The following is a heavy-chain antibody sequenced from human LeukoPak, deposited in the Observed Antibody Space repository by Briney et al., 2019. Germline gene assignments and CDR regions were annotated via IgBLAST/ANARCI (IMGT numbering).Heavy chain of an antibody. J-gene: IGHJ5*02. Sequence: GGSLRLSCAASGFTFTTYWMGWVRQAPGKGLEWVASIKQDGNEKYYVDSVKGRFTISRDSAENTLYLQMKSLKAEDTAFYYCARPLLYYYGSETYFWFDLWGQGTLVTVAS. CDR1: GFTFTTYW. D-gene: IGHD3-10*01. CDR3: ARPLLYYYGSETYFWFDL. V-gene: IGHV3-7*01. CDR2: IKQDGNEK.